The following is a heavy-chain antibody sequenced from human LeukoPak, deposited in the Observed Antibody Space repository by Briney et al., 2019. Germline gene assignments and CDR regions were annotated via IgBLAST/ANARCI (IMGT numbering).Heavy chain of an antibody. CDR2: ISGSGGST. J-gene: IGHJ4*02. D-gene: IGHD3/OR15-3a*01. Sequence: GGSLRLSCAASGFTFSSYAMSWVRQAPGKGLEWVSAISGSGGSTYYADSVKGRFTISRDNSKNTLYLQMNSLRAEDTAVYYCAKDYSRTGYYIYYFDYWGQGTLVTVSS. CDR1: GFTFSSYA. CDR3: AKDYSRTGYYIYYFDY. V-gene: IGHV3-23*01.